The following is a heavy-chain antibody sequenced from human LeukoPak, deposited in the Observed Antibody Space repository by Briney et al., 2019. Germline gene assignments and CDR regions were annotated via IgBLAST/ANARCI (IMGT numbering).Heavy chain of an antibody. D-gene: IGHD5-12*01. Sequence: TGGSLRLSCAASGFTFSSYGMHWVRQAPGKGLEWVAVISYDGSNKYYADSVKGRFTISRDNAKNSLYLQMNSLRAEDTAVYYCAKLGRGYDYHFDYWGQGTLVTVSS. V-gene: IGHV3-30*18. CDR3: AKLGRGYDYHFDY. CDR1: GFTFSSYG. J-gene: IGHJ4*02. CDR2: ISYDGSNK.